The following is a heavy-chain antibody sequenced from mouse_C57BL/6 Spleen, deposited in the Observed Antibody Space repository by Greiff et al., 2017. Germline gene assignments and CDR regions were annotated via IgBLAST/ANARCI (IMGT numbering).Heavy chain of an antibody. J-gene: IGHJ3*01. CDR2: IRNKANGYTT. V-gene: IGHV7-3*01. CDR1: GFTFTDYY. CDR3: ARLIPELGPWFAY. D-gene: IGHD4-1*01. Sequence: EVKLMESGGGLVQPGGSLSLSCAASGFTFTDYYMSWVRQPPGKALEWLGFIRNKANGYTTEYSASVKGRFTISRDNSQSILYLQMNALRAEDSATYYGARLIPELGPWFAYWGQGTLVTVSA.